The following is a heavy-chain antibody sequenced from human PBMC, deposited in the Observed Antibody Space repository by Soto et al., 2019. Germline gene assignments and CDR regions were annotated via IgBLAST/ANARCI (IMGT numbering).Heavy chain of an antibody. CDR1: GFTFSSYA. D-gene: IGHD1-26*01. J-gene: IGHJ4*02. Sequence: EVQLLESGGGLVQPGGSLRLSCAASGFTFSSYAMSWVRQAPGKGRAWVSAISGSGGSTYYADSVKGRFTISRDNSKNTLYLQMNSMRAEDTAVYYCAKNIRIVGATRKGLGGQGTLVTVSS. CDR3: AKNIRIVGATRKGL. V-gene: IGHV3-23*01. CDR2: ISGSGGST.